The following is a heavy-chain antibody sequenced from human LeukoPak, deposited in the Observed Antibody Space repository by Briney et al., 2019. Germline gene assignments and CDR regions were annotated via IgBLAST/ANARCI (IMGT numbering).Heavy chain of an antibody. CDR3: ARGVKKYCTEFGCYRPDWFDP. J-gene: IGHJ5*02. CDR2: MNPDSGNS. Sequence: ASVKVSCKASGYALTTYDINWVRHASGQGLEWMAWMNPDSGNSGYAEKFQGRVTLTANPSISTAYMELGSLRSDDSAVYYCARGVKKYCTEFGCYRPDWFDPWGQGTLLIVSS. V-gene: IGHV1-8*01. CDR1: GYALTTYD. D-gene: IGHD2-8*02.